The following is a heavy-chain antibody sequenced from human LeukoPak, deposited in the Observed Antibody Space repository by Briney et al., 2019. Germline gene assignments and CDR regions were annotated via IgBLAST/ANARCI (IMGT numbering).Heavy chain of an antibody. Sequence: ASVKVSCKTSGYTFASYGFSWVRQAPGQGLEWMGWISAYNGHTNYAQKFQGRVTMTTDTSTTAASMELRSLRSDDTAVYYCARSDYYDSSGYLEGWGQGTLVTVSS. CDR1: GYTFASYG. D-gene: IGHD3-22*01. J-gene: IGHJ4*02. CDR3: ARSDYYDSSGYLEG. CDR2: ISAYNGHT. V-gene: IGHV1-18*01.